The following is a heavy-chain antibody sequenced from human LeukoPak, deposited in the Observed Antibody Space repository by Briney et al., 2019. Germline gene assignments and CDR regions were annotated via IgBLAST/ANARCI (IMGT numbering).Heavy chain of an antibody. D-gene: IGHD3-22*01. V-gene: IGHV4-34*01. Sequence: SSETLSLTCAVYGGSSSGYYWSWIRLPPGKGLEWIGEINHSGSTNYNPSLKSRVTISVDTSKNQFSLKLSSVTAADTAVYYCARHRAYYDSSGYTPPYYFDYWGQGTLVTVSS. CDR1: GGSSSGYY. J-gene: IGHJ4*02. CDR3: ARHRAYYDSSGYTPPYYFDY. CDR2: INHSGST.